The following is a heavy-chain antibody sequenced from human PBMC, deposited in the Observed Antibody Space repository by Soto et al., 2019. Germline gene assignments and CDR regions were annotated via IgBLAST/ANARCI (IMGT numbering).Heavy chain of an antibody. CDR2: ISYDGSNK. V-gene: IGHV3-30-3*01. J-gene: IGHJ4*02. CDR1: GFTFSSYA. Sequence: GGSLRLSCAASGFTFSSYAMHWVRQAPGKGLEWVAVISYDGSNKYYADSVKGRFTISRDNSKNTLYLQMNSLRAEDTAVYYCAREHIVVVVAATPAIDYWGQGTLVTVS. CDR3: AREHIVVVVAATPAIDY. D-gene: IGHD2-15*01.